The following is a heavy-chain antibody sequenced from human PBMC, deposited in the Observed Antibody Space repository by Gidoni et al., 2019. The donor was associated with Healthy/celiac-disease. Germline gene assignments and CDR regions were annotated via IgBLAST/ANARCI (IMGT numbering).Heavy chain of an antibody. CDR2: INHSGST. V-gene: IGHV4-34*01. J-gene: IGHJ4*02. CDR3: ARGPRPLNCGGDCYSFDY. CDR1: GGSFSGYY. Sequence: QVQLQQWGAGLLKPSETLSLTCAVYGGSFSGYYWSWIRQPPGKGREWIGEINHSGSTNYNPSLKSRVTIAVDTSKNQFSLKLSSVTAADTAVYYCARGPRPLNCGGDCYSFDYWGQGTLVTVSS. D-gene: IGHD2-21*02.